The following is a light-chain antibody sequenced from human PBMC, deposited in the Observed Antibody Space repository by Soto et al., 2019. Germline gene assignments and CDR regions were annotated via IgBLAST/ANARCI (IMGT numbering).Light chain of an antibody. V-gene: IGLV2-14*01. Sequence: QSALTQPASVSGSPGQSITISCTGTSSDVGDYNYVSWYQQHPGKAPKLMIYEVSNRPLGVSNRFSGSKSGNTASLTISGLQAEDEADYFCSSYTSSSTHNYVFGTGTRSPS. CDR3: SSYTSSSTHNYV. CDR2: EVS. J-gene: IGLJ1*01. CDR1: SSDVGDYNY.